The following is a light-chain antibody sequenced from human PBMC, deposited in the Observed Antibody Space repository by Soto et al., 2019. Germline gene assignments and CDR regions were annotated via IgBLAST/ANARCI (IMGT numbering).Light chain of an antibody. CDR1: QSVSSSH. CDR2: GAS. V-gene: IGKV3-20*01. CDR3: QQYNDWPRT. Sequence: EIVLTQSPGTLSLSPGERATLSCRASQSVSSSHLAWYQQKPGQAPRLFMYGASNRATGIPDRFSGSGSGKDFTLTISSLQSEDLAVYYCQQYNDWPRTFGPGTKVELK. J-gene: IGKJ1*01.